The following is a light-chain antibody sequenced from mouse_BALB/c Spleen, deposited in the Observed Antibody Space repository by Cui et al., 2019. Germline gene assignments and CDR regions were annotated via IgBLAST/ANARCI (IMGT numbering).Light chain of an antibody. CDR2: WAS. Sequence: DIVMTQSHTLMSTSVGDRVSITCKASQDVGTTVAWYQQKPGQSPKLLIYWASTRHTGVPDRFTGSGSGTDFTLTISNVQSEDLADYFCQQYNNYPPSLTFGAGTKLELK. CDR1: QDVGTT. J-gene: IGKJ5*01. V-gene: IGKV6-23*01. CDR3: QQYNNYPPSLT.